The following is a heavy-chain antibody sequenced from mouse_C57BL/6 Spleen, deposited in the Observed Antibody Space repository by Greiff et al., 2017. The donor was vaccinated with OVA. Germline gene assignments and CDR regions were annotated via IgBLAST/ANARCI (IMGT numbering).Heavy chain of an antibody. Sequence: EVQLQQSGPELVKPGASVKISCKASGYTFTDYYMNWVKQSHGKSLEWIGDINPNHGGTSYNQKFKGKATLTVDKSSSTAYMELRSLTSEDSAVYYCARDSSGSDYWGQGTTLTVSS. CDR3: ARDSSGSDY. V-gene: IGHV1-26*01. CDR2: INPNHGGT. D-gene: IGHD3-2*02. J-gene: IGHJ2*01. CDR1: GYTFTDYY.